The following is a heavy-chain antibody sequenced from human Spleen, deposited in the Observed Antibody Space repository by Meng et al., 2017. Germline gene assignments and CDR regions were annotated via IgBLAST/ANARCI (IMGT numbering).Heavy chain of an antibody. V-gene: IGHV4-34*01. D-gene: IGHD2-15*01. Sequence: QVQLQQWGAGPFKPSETLSLTCAVDGGSFSGYYWSWIRQPPGKGLEWIGEINHSGSTNYNPSLKSRVTISVDTSKNQFSLKLSSVTAADTAVYYCASNCSGGSCYQGPLFDYWGQGTLVTVSS. CDR2: INHSGST. CDR3: ASNCSGGSCYQGPLFDY. J-gene: IGHJ4*02. CDR1: GGSFSGYY.